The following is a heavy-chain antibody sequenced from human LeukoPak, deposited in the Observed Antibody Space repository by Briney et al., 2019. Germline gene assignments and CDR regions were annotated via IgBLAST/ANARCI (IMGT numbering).Heavy chain of an antibody. J-gene: IGHJ4*02. CDR2: ISGYYGNT. V-gene: IGHV1-18*04. CDR3: ARRGPVGGGWGFDY. Sequence: ASVKVSCKASGYTFTGYYMHWVRQAPGQGLEWMGWISGYYGNTDSAQNLQGRVTMTRDTSTSTAYMELRSLTSDDTAVYYCARRGPVGGGWGFDYWGQGTLVTVSS. D-gene: IGHD6-19*01. CDR1: GYTFTGYY.